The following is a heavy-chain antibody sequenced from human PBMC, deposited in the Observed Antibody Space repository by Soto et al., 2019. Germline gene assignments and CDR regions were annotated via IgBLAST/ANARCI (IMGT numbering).Heavy chain of an antibody. CDR3: ARAGVVVPAARGNWLDP. CDR1: GGSISSYY. J-gene: IGHJ5*02. CDR2: IYYSGST. V-gene: IGHV4-59*01. D-gene: IGHD2-2*01. Sequence: PSETLSLTCTVSGGSISSYYWSWIRQPPGKGLEWIGYIYYSGSTNYNPSLKSRVTISVDTSKNQFSLKLSSVTAADTAVYYCARAGVVVPAARGNWLDPWGQGTMVTVSS.